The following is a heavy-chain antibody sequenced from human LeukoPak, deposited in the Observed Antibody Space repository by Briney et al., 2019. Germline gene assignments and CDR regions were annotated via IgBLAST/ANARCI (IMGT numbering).Heavy chain of an antibody. Sequence: SVKVSCKASGGTFSSDVITWVRQAPGQGLEWMGGIIPMSGTTNYAQKFQGRATITADESTSTASMELSSLKSEDTAVYYCARDRFDSSGYFSYCFDYWGQGTLVTVSS. CDR3: ARDRFDSSGYFSYCFDY. J-gene: IGHJ4*02. D-gene: IGHD3-22*01. CDR1: GGTFSSDV. V-gene: IGHV1-69*13. CDR2: IIPMSGTT.